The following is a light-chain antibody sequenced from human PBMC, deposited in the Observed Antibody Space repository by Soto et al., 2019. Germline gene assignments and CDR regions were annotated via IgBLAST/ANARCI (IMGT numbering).Light chain of an antibody. CDR1: TIDVDSSNY. J-gene: IGLJ1*01. CDR2: DVS. Sequence: QSALTQPRSVSRSPGQSVTISCTGPTIDVDSSNYVSWYQQHPGKAPKLMIYDVSERPSGVPDRFSGSKSGSTASLTISGLQAEDEADYYCCSYATSFSGFGSGTKVTVL. CDR3: CSYATSFSG. V-gene: IGLV2-11*01.